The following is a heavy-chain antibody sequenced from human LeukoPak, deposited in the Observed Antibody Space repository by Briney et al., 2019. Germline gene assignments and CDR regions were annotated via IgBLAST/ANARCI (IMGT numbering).Heavy chain of an antibody. J-gene: IGHJ3*02. Sequence: GGSLRLSCAASGFMFSNYGMQWVRQAPGKGLEWVAVISYDGSNKYYADSVKGRFTISRDNSKNTLYLQMNSLRAEDTAVYCCAKDLRRRYYFGSGSRGGTFDIWGQGTMVTVSS. CDR1: GFMFSNYG. CDR3: AKDLRRRYYFGSGSRGGTFDI. V-gene: IGHV3-30*18. D-gene: IGHD3-10*01. CDR2: ISYDGSNK.